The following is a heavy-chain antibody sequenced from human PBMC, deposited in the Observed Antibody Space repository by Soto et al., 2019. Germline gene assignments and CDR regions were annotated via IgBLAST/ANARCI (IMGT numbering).Heavy chain of an antibody. CDR3: ARSRSFSLTLFYDGMHV. V-gene: IGHV5-51*01. CDR1: GYSFASYW. CDR2: IYPGDSDT. Sequence: GESLKISCQGSGYSFASYWIGWVRQMPGKDLEWMGIIYPGDSDTRYSPSFQCQVTISADKSLRTAYLQWTSLKASDTALYYCARSRSFSLTLFYDGMHVLAQETSVTVSS. J-gene: IGHJ6*02. D-gene: IGHD6-6*01.